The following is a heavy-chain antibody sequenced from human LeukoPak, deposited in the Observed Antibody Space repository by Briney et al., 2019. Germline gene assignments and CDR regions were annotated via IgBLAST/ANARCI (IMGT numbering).Heavy chain of an antibody. CDR2: ISGSGADT. V-gene: IGHV3-23*01. Sequence: PGGSLRLSCAASGFSFSSYAMSWVRQAPGTGLEWVSAISGSGADTYYADSVKGRFTISRDNTKDTLYLQMNSLRAEDTALYYCAKVAYYYDSSGYYYDYWGQGTLVTVSS. CDR1: GFSFSSYA. D-gene: IGHD3-22*01. CDR3: AKVAYYYDSSGYYYDY. J-gene: IGHJ4*02.